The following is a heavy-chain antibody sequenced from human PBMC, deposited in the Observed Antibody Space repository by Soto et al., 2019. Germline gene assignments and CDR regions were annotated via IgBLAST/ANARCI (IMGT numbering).Heavy chain of an antibody. Sequence: LRLSCAASGFTFSSYGMHWVRQAPGKGLEWVAVISYDGSNKYYADSVKGRFTISRDNSKNTLYLQMNSLRAEDTAVYYCAKDFRQTADFWSGYPLYYGMDVWGQGTTVTVSS. CDR3: AKDFRQTADFWSGYPLYYGMDV. J-gene: IGHJ6*02. CDR2: ISYDGSNK. CDR1: GFTFSSYG. V-gene: IGHV3-30*18. D-gene: IGHD3-3*01.